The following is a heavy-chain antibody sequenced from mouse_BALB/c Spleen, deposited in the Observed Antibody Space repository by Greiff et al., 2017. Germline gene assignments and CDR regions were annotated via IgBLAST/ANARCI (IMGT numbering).Heavy chain of an antibody. CDR1: GYTFTSYW. V-gene: IGHV1-87*01. J-gene: IGHJ3*01. Sequence: QVQLQQSGAELARPGASVKLSCKASGYTFTSYWMQWVKQRPGQGLEWIGAIYPGDGDTRYTQKFKGKATLTADKSSSTAYMQLSSLASEDSAVYYCAISNWAFAYWGQGTLVTVSA. CDR3: AISNWAFAY. D-gene: IGHD4-1*01. CDR2: IYPGDGDT.